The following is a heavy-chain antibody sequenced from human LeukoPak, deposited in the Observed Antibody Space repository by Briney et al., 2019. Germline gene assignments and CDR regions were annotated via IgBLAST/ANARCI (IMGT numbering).Heavy chain of an antibody. CDR1: GYTFTNYW. Sequence: GESLKISCKGSGYTFTNYWIGWGRQMPGKGLEWMGIIYPDDSETAFSPSFQGQVTISADKSINTAFLQWTSLKASDAAMYYCARSQDSSSDAFDVWGQGTMVTVSS. J-gene: IGHJ3*01. CDR3: ARSQDSSSDAFDV. D-gene: IGHD6-13*01. V-gene: IGHV5-51*01. CDR2: IYPDDSET.